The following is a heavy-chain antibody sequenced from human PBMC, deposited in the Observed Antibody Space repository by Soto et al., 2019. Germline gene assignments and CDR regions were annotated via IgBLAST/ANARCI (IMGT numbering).Heavy chain of an antibody. CDR1: GFTFSSYA. J-gene: IGHJ6*02. CDR2: ISGSGGST. Sequence: EVQLLESGGGLVQPGGSLRLSCAASGFTFSSYAMRWVRQAPGKGLEWVSAISGSGGSTYYADSVKGRFTISRDNSKNTLYLQMNSLRAEDTAVYYCAKAHDFESYYYGMDVWGQGTTVTVSS. D-gene: IGHD3-3*01. CDR3: AKAHDFESYYYGMDV. V-gene: IGHV3-23*01.